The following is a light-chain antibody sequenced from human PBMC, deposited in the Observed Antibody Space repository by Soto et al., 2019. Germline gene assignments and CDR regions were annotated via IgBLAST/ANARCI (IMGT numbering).Light chain of an antibody. CDR2: DAS. V-gene: IGKV1-33*01. CDR3: RQSDSLPIT. CDR1: QDNSNY. J-gene: IGKJ5*01. Sequence: DIQMTQSPSSLSASVGDRVTITCRASQDNSNYLNWYQQRPGKAPKLLIYDASNLERGVPSRFSGTRSGTHFTFAITSLQLEDVATYYCRQSDSLPITFGQGTRLEI.